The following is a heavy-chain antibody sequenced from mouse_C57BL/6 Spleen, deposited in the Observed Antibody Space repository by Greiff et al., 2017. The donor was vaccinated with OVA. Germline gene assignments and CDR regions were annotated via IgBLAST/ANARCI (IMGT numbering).Heavy chain of an antibody. CDR2: IYPGSGNT. Sequence: LVESGPELVKPGASVKISCKASGYSFTSYYIHWVKQRPGQGLEWIGWIYPGSGNTKYNEKFKGKATLTADTSSSTAYMQLSSLTSEDSAVYYCATTGNYAMDYWGQGTSVTVSS. CDR3: ATTGNYAMDY. CDR1: GYSFTSYY. V-gene: IGHV1-66*01. J-gene: IGHJ4*01. D-gene: IGHD4-1*01.